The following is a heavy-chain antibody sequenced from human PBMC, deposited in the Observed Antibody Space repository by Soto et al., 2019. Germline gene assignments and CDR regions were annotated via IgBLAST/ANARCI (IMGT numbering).Heavy chain of an antibody. Sequence: QVQLVQSGAEVKRPGDSVKVSCQASGYTFGHFYITWVRQAPGQGLEWMGAISPHNRNTNYAEKFRGRVTMTTDTSTTTAYMELRSLRSDDTAVYYCARDEGGYDILTGYCKAHHFDQWGQGALVTVSS. V-gene: IGHV1-18*01. J-gene: IGHJ4*02. CDR3: ARDEGGYDILTGYCKAHHFDQ. CDR2: ISPHNRNT. D-gene: IGHD3-9*01. CDR1: GYTFGHFY.